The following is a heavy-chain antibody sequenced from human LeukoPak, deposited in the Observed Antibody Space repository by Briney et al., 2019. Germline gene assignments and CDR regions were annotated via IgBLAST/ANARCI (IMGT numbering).Heavy chain of an antibody. V-gene: IGHV1-69*06. Sequence: ASVKVSCKASGGTFSSYAISWVRQAPGQGLEWMGGIIPIFGTANYAQKFQGRVTITADKSTSTAYMELSSLRSEDTAVYYCARDREGWSYFDYWGQGTLVTVSS. D-gene: IGHD2-15*01. CDR2: IIPIFGTA. CDR3: ARDREGWSYFDY. CDR1: GGTFSSYA. J-gene: IGHJ4*02.